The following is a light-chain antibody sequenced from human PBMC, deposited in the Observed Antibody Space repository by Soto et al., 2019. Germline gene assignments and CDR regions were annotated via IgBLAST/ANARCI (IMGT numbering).Light chain of an antibody. CDR3: CSYAGINHVV. V-gene: IGLV2-11*01. J-gene: IGLJ2*01. CDR2: GVS. CDR1: RSDVGGYNF. Sequence: QSALTQPRSVSGSPGQSVTISCTGPRSDVGGYNFVSWYQQHPGKAPKLMIYGVSKRPSGVPDRFSGSKSGNTASLTISGLQAEDEADYYCCSYAGINHVVFGGGTKVTVL.